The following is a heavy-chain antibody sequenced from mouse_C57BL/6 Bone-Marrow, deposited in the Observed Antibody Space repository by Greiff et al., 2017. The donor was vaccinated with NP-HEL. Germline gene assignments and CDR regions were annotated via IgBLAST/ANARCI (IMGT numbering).Heavy chain of an antibody. J-gene: IGHJ3*01. CDR1: GFNIKDDY. CDR3: TTLYYYGSSAH. CDR2: IDPENGDT. V-gene: IGHV14-4*01. D-gene: IGHD1-1*01. Sequence: VQLKQSGAELVRPGASVKLSCTASGFNIKDDYMHWVKQRPEQGLEWIGWIDPENGDTEYASKFQGKATITADTSSNTAYLQLSRLTSEDTAVYYCTTLYYYGSSAHWGQGTLVTVSA.